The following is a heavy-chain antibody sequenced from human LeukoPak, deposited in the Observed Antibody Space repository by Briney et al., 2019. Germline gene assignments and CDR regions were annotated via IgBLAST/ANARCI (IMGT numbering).Heavy chain of an antibody. D-gene: IGHD3-22*01. CDR3: ARAVRSSRITMIVVANLYYFDY. CDR2: MNPNSGNT. V-gene: IGHV1-8*01. Sequence: GASVKVSCKASGYTFTSYDINWVRQATGQGLEWMGWMNPNSGNTGYAQKFQGRATMTRNTSISTAYMELSSLRSEDTAVYYCARAVRSSRITMIVVANLYYFDYWGQGTLVTVSS. CDR1: GYTFTSYD. J-gene: IGHJ4*02.